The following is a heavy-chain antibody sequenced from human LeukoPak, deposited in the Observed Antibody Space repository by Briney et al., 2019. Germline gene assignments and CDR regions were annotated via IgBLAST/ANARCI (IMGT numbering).Heavy chain of an antibody. J-gene: IGHJ4*02. V-gene: IGHV4-61*01. Sequence: PSETLSLTCTVSGGSVSSVSYYSTWIRQPPGKGLEWIGCIYYSGSTNYNPSLKSRVTMSVDTSRNQFSLKLSSVTAADTAVYYCVRTGYCSGGSCYFRAFDYWGQGTLVTVSS. CDR1: GGSVSSVSYY. D-gene: IGHD2-15*01. CDR2: IYYSGST. CDR3: VRTGYCSGGSCYFRAFDY.